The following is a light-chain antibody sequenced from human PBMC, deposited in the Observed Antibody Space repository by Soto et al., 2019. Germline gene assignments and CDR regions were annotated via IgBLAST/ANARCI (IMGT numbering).Light chain of an antibody. CDR1: SSDVGGYNY. Sequence: QSVLTQPASVSGSPGQSITISCTGTSSDVGGYNYVSWYQQHPGKAPKLMIYEVSNRPSGVSNRFSGSKSGNTASLTISGLQAEDEAAYYCSSYTGSSHVVFGGGTKLTVL. CDR3: SSYTGSSHVV. J-gene: IGLJ2*01. CDR2: EVS. V-gene: IGLV2-14*01.